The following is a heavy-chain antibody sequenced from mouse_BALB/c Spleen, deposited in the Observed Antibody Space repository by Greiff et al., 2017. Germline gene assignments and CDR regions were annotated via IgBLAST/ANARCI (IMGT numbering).Heavy chain of an antibody. V-gene: IGHV1-18*01. D-gene: IGHD1-2*01. CDR3: AGGITTATGWYFDV. J-gene: IGHJ1*01. CDR1: GYTFTEYT. CDR2: INPNNGGT. Sequence: EVKLQESGPELVKPGASVKISCKTSGYTFTEYTMHWVKQSHGKSLEWIGGINPNNGGTSYNQKFKGKATLTVDKSSSTAYMELRSLTSEDSAVYYCAGGITTATGWYFDVWGAGTTVTVSS.